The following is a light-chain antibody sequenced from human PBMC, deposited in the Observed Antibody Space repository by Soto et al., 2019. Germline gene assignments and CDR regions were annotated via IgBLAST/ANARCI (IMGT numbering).Light chain of an antibody. J-gene: IGLJ1*01. Sequence: QSVLTQPASVSGSPGQSITISCTGTSRDVGNFGPVSWYQQHPGQVPKLIIYEGNRRPSGVSSRFSGSKSGNTASLTISGLQAEDEADYYCCSYVGARTYVFGTGTKVTVL. CDR2: EGN. V-gene: IGLV2-23*01. CDR1: SRDVGNFGP. CDR3: CSYVGARTYV.